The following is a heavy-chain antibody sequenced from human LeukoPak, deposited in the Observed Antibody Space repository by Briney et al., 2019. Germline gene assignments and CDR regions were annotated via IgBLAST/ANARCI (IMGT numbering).Heavy chain of an antibody. Sequence: GGSLRLSCAASGFTFSSYAMNWVRQAPGKGLEWVSVISGSGGSTYYADSVKGRFTISRDNSKNTMYLQMNSLRADDTAVYYCATYFYHDRNVWPYYFDFWGQGTLVTVSS. CDR2: ISGSGGST. J-gene: IGHJ4*02. CDR1: GFTFSSYA. CDR3: ATYFYHDRNVWPYYFDF. V-gene: IGHV3-23*01. D-gene: IGHD2/OR15-2a*01.